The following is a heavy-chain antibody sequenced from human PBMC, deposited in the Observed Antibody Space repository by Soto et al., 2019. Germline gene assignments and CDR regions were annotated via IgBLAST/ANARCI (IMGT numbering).Heavy chain of an antibody. V-gene: IGHV5-51*01. D-gene: IGHD3-3*01. CDR3: VRPDSTGYYTH. CDR1: GYSFTNYW. CDR2: VNPADSDT. J-gene: IGHJ4*02. Sequence: GESLTISCKGSGYSFTNYWIGWVSQMPGKGLEWMGIVNPADSDTRYSPSFQGQVTVSVDKSISTAYLQRGSLKASDTAMYYCVRPDSTGYYTHWGQGTPGTVSS.